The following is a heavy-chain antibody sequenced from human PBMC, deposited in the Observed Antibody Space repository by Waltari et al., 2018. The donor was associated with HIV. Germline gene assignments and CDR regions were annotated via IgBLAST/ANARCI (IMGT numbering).Heavy chain of an antibody. Sequence: EVQLLESGGGLVKPGGCLRLSCAASGFTFRSYCMNWVRQAPGKGLEWVSSITSGSYMFYVDSVKGRFTIFRDNTKNSLYLQMNSLRAEDTAVYYCARQGGSYGPDWYFDLWGRGTLVTVSS. CDR1: GFTFRSYC. CDR2: ITSGSYM. V-gene: IGHV3-21*01. CDR3: ARQGGSYGPDWYFDL. J-gene: IGHJ2*01. D-gene: IGHD5-18*01.